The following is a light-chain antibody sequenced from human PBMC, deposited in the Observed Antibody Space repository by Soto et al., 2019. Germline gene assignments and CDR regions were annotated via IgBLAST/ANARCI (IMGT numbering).Light chain of an antibody. Sequence: QSALTQPASMSGSPGQSITISCTGSSSDVGRYNYVSWYQQHPGKAPKLVISEVSNRPSGVSDRFSGSKSGNTASLTISGLQSEDEADYYCSPYPGTSSTLDDFGTGTKVTVL. J-gene: IGLJ1*01. CDR2: EVS. CDR3: SPYPGTSSTLDD. CDR1: SSDVGRYNY. V-gene: IGLV2-14*01.